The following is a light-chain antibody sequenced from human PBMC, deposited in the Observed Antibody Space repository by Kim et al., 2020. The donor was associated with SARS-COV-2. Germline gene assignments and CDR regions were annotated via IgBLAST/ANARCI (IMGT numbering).Light chain of an antibody. CDR1: QSVNTD. V-gene: IGKV3-11*01. J-gene: IGKJ4*01. Sequence: SLSPGKSAPLSCRASQSVNTDLAWYQHKSGQAPRLLIYDTSNRAPAIPARFSGSGSGTDFTLTIDTLEPEDVAVYYCQQRWRWPLTFGGGTRLEI. CDR3: QQRWRWPLT. CDR2: DTS.